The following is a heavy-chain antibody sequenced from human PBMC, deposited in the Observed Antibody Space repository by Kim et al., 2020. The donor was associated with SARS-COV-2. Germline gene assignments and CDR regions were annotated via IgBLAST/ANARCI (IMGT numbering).Heavy chain of an antibody. J-gene: IGHJ3*02. V-gene: IGHV4-59*13. CDR1: GGSISSYY. Sequence: SETLSLTCTVSGGSISSYYWSWIRQPPGKGLEWIGYIYYSGSTNYNPSLKSRVTISVDTSKNQFSLKLSSVTAADTAVYYCARDRSISLSNAFDIWGQGTMVTVSS. CDR2: IYYSGST. D-gene: IGHD6-6*01. CDR3: ARDRSISLSNAFDI.